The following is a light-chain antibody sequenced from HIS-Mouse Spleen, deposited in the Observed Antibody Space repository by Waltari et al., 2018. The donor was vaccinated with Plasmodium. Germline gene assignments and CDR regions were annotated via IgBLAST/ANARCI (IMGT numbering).Light chain of an antibody. CDR1: QSVSSN. Sequence: EIVMTQSPATLSVSPGERATLSCRASQSVSSNLAWYQQKPGQAPRLRIYGASTRATGIPARFSGSASGTEFTLTISSLQSEDFAVYYCQQYNNWSFTFGPGTKVDIK. CDR3: QQYNNWSFT. J-gene: IGKJ3*01. V-gene: IGKV3-15*01. CDR2: GAS.